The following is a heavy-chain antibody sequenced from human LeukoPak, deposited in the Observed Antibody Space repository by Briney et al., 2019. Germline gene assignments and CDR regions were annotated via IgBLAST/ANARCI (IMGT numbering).Heavy chain of an antibody. Sequence: GASVKVTCKVSGYTRTELSMHWVRQAPGKGLEWMGGFDPEDGETIYAQKFQGRVTITTDTSTSTPDMELRSLRSDDTAVYYCARLFPSGSGSHDMNWFDPWGQGTMVTVSS. D-gene: IGHD3-10*01. CDR3: ARLFPSGSGSHDMNWFDP. CDR1: GYTRTELS. J-gene: IGHJ5*02. V-gene: IGHV1-24*01. CDR2: FDPEDGET.